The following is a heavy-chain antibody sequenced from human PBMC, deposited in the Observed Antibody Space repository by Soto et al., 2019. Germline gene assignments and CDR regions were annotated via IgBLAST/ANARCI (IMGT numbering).Heavy chain of an antibody. V-gene: IGHV3-30*18. CDR1: GFTFSSYG. CDR3: AKRRLGAPDLDY. CDR2: ISYDGSNK. J-gene: IGHJ4*01. Sequence: PGGSLRLSCAAAGFTFSSYGMHWVRQAPGKGLEWVAVISYDGSNKYYADSVKGRFTISRDNSKNTLYLQMNSLRAEDTAVYYCAKRRLGAPDLDYWGHGSLVTVSS. D-gene: IGHD2-21*01.